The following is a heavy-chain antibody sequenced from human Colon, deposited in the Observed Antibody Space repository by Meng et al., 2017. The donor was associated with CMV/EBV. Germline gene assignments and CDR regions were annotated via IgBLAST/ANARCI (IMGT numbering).Heavy chain of an antibody. D-gene: IGHD4-17*01. V-gene: IGHV1-2*02. J-gene: IGHJ5*02. Sequence: YGYTFPGYYIHWVRQAPGQGLEWMGRINPNGGLTNYAQKFQGRVTMTRDTSISTAYMELSNLTSGDTAVYYCANLGTYGVDDWFDPWGQGTLVTVSS. CDR3: ANLGTYGVDDWFDP. CDR1: GYTFPGYY. CDR2: INPNGGLT.